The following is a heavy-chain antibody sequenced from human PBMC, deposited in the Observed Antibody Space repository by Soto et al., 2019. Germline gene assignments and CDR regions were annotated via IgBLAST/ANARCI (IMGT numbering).Heavy chain of an antibody. CDR1: GFTFSSYA. CDR2: ISYDGSNK. V-gene: IGHV3-30-3*01. Sequence: QVQLVESGGGVVQPGRSLRLSCAASGFTFSSYAMHWVRQAPGKGLEWVAVISYDGSNKYYADSVKGRFTISRDNSKNALYLQMNRLRAEDTAVYYCARADSDDYGDEGDSGSYYFDYWGQGTLVTVSS. D-gene: IGHD4-17*01. J-gene: IGHJ4*02. CDR3: ARADSDDYGDEGDSGSYYFDY.